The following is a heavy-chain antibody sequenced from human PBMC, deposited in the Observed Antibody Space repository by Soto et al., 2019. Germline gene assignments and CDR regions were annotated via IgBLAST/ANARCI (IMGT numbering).Heavy chain of an antibody. CDR1: GGSFSGYY. V-gene: IGHV4-34*01. D-gene: IGHD6-6*01. CDR3: ARGPAYSSSYRSDY. J-gene: IGHJ4*02. Sequence: SETLSLTCAVYGGSFSGYYWSWIRQPPGKGLEWIGEINHSGSTNYNPSLKSQVTISVDTSKNQFSLKLSSVTAADTAVYYCARGPAYSSSYRSDYWGQGTLVTVSS. CDR2: INHSGST.